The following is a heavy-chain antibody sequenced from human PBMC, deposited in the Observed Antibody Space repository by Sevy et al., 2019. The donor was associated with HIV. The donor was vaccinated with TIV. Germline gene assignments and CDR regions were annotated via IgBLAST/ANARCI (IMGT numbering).Heavy chain of an antibody. J-gene: IGHJ4*02. CDR2: INSKSGAT. Sequence: ASVKVSCKASGHTSSDYYIQWVRQAPGQGLEWMGWINSKSGATSYPQKFQGRVTMTSDTSISTAYMELSRLRFDDTALYYCATEYSYDYWGQGTLVTVSS. V-gene: IGHV1-2*02. D-gene: IGHD4-4*01. CDR3: ATEYSYDY. CDR1: GHTSSDYY.